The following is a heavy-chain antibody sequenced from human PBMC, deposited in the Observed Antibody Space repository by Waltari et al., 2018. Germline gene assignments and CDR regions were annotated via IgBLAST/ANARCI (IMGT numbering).Heavy chain of an antibody. CDR1: GGTFSSYA. D-gene: IGHD3-16*01. CDR3: ATNPKGGPDYYYYGMDV. V-gene: IGHV1-69*10. J-gene: IGHJ6*02. CDR2: ISPIRGIA. Sequence: QVQLVQSGAEVKKPGSSVKVSCKASGGTFSSYAISWVRQAPGQGLEWMGGISPIRGIANYAQKFLGRVTITADKSTSTAYMELSSLISEDTAVYYCATNPKGGPDYYYYGMDVWGQGTTITVSS.